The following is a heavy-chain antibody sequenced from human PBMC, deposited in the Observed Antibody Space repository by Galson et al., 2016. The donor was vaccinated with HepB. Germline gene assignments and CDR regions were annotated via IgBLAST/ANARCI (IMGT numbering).Heavy chain of an antibody. Sequence: SLRLSCAASGFTFSNSAMNWIRQPPGKGLEWVSAISGRGRNTYYADSVKGRFTVSRDNSKNTLSLQMNSLRAEDTAVYYCVKREATNSGPFDYWGQGALVTVSS. D-gene: IGHD2-8*01. J-gene: IGHJ4*02. CDR1: GFTFSNSA. CDR3: VKREATNSGPFDY. V-gene: IGHV3-23*01. CDR2: ISGRGRNT.